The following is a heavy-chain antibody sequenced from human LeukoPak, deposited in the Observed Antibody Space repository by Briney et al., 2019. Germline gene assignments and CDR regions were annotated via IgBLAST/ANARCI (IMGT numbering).Heavy chain of an antibody. J-gene: IGHJ4*02. V-gene: IGHV1-46*01. CDR2: INPSGGST. D-gene: IGHD5-18*01. CDR3: ARAGRGNTAMVTRPFDY. CDR1: GYTFTSYY. Sequence: ASVKVSCKASGYTFTSYYMHWVRQAPGQGLEWMGLINPSGGSTSYAQKFQGRVTMTRDTSTSTVYMELSSLRSEDTAVYYCARAGRGNTAMVTRPFDYWGQGTLVTVSS.